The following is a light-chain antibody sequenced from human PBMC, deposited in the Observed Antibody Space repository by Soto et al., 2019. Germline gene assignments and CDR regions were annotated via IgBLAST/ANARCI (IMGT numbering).Light chain of an antibody. J-gene: IGLJ1*01. CDR2: DVN. Sequence: QSALTQPASVSGSPGQSITISCTGTSSDVGGYNYVSWYQQHPGKAPKLMIYDVNNRPSGVSNRFSGSKSGNTASLTLSGLQAEDEADYYCSSYTSSSSYVFGTGTKLPVL. CDR1: SSDVGGYNY. CDR3: SSYTSSSSYV. V-gene: IGLV2-14*01.